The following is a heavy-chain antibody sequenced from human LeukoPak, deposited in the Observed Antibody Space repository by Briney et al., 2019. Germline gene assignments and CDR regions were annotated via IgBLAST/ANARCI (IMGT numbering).Heavy chain of an antibody. Sequence: SETLSLTCTVSGGSLRSSTYYWAWIRQPPGQGLEWLGSIHYDGSTFDNPSLKSRVIMSVDTSSNHFSLKMTSVTAAGTAVYYCARDNRSLLDSWGQGILVTVSS. D-gene: IGHD3-16*02. CDR1: GGSLRSSTYY. J-gene: IGHJ4*02. CDR2: IHYDGST. V-gene: IGHV4-39*07. CDR3: ARDNRSLLDS.